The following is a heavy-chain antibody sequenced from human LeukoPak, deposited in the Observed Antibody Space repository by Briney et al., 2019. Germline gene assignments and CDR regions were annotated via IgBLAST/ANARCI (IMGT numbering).Heavy chain of an antibody. D-gene: IGHD3-22*01. CDR3: AKRGVVIRVILVGFHKEAYYFDS. J-gene: IGHJ4*02. CDR2: LSGSGGST. V-gene: IGHV3-23*01. Sequence: GSLRLSCAVSGITLSNYGMTWVRQAPGKGLEWVVGLSGSGGSTSYADSVKGRFTISRDNAKNTLYLQMNSLRAEDTAVYFCAKRGVVIRVILVGFHKEAYYFDSWGQGVLVTVSS. CDR1: GITLSNYG.